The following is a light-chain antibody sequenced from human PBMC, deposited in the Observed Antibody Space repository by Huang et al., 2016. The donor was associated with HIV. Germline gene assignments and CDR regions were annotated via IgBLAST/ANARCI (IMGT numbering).Light chain of an antibody. V-gene: IGKV1-39*01. CDR1: QSISSY. CDR2: AAS. J-gene: IGKJ4*01. CDR3: QQSYSTS. Sequence: DIQMTQSPSSLSASVGGRVTITCRASQSISSYLNWYQQKPGKAPKLLIYAASSLQSGVPSRFSGSGSGTDFTLTISSLQPEDFATYYCQQSYSTSFGGGTKVEIK.